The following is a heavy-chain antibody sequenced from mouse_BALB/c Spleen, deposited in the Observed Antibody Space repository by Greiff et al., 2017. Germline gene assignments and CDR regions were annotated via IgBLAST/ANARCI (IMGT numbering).Heavy chain of an antibody. D-gene: IGHD2-1*01. CDR3: AYIYYGNPYYAMDY. J-gene: IGHJ4*01. V-gene: IGHV14-3*02. Sequence: EVQLQQSGAELVKPGASVTLSCTASGFNIKDTYMHWVKQRPEQGLEWIGRIDPANGNTKYDPKFQGKATITADTSSNTAYLQLSSLTSEDTAVYYCAYIYYGNPYYAMDYWGQGTSVTVSS. CDR2: IDPANGNT. CDR1: GFNIKDTY.